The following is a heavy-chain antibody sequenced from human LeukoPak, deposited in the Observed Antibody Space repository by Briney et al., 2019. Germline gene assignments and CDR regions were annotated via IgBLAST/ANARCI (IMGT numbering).Heavy chain of an antibody. CDR2: IREDGTEK. J-gene: IGHJ6*03. V-gene: IGHV3-7*01. Sequence: GGPLRLSCTASGFTFSGAWMTGVRQAPGKGLEGVANIREDGTEKNYVDSVKGRFTISRDNAKKSLYLQMNSLRAEDTAVYYCARDVYDILTGYYPYYYMDVWGKGTTVTISS. CDR3: ARDVYDILTGYYPYYYMDV. CDR1: GFTFSGAW. D-gene: IGHD3-9*01.